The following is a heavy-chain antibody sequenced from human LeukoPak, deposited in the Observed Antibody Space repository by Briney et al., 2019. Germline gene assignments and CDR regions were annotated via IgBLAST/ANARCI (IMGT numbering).Heavy chain of an antibody. Sequence: SVKVSCKASGGTFSSYAISWVRQAPGQGLEWMGRIIPILGIADYAQKFQGRVTITADKSTSTAYMELSSLRSEDTAVYYCARDQDIVVVPAAMRGYYYGMDVWGQGATVTVSS. CDR1: GGTFSSYA. J-gene: IGHJ6*02. V-gene: IGHV1-69*04. CDR2: IIPILGIA. CDR3: ARDQDIVVVPAAMRGYYYGMDV. D-gene: IGHD2-2*01.